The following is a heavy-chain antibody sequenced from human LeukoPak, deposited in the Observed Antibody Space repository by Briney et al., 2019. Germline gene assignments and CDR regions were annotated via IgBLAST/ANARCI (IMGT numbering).Heavy chain of an antibody. Sequence: ASVKVSCKASGYTFSDYYMHWVRQAPGQGLEWMGIINPSGGSTSYAQKFQGRVTMTRDTSTSTVYMELSSLRSEDTAVYYCARDGGSYDILTGYYTYYYGMDVWGQGTTVTVSS. CDR1: GYTFSDYY. J-gene: IGHJ6*02. CDR2: INPSGGST. V-gene: IGHV1-46*01. CDR3: ARDGGSYDILTGYYTYYYGMDV. D-gene: IGHD3-9*01.